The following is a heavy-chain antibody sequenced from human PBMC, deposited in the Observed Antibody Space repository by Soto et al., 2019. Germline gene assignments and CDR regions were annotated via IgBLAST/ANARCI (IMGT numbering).Heavy chain of an antibody. D-gene: IGHD3-10*01. Sequence: SETLSLTCTVSGGSISSYYWSWIRQPPGKGLEWIGYIYDSGSTNYNPSLKSRVTISVDTSKNQFSLKLSSVTAADTAVYYCAGVGGFGATTIDYWGQGTLVTVSS. CDR3: AGVGGFGATTIDY. CDR2: IYDSGST. V-gene: IGHV4-59*01. CDR1: GGSISSYY. J-gene: IGHJ4*02.